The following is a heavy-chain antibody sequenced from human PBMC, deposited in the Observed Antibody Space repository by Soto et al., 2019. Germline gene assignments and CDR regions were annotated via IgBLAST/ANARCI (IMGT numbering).Heavy chain of an antibody. D-gene: IGHD6-13*01. J-gene: IGHJ4*02. CDR1: GGSISSGGYY. Sequence: PSETLSLTCTVSGGSISSGGYYWSWIRQHPGKGLEWIGYIYYSGSTYYNPSLKSRVTISVDTSKNQFSLKLSSVTAADTAVYYCAREIPSSSWDPFPFIDYWGQGTLVNVSS. V-gene: IGHV4-31*03. CDR3: AREIPSSSWDPFPFIDY. CDR2: IYYSGST.